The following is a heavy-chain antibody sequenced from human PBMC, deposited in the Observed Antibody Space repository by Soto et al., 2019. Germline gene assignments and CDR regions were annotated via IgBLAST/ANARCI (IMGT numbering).Heavy chain of an antibody. CDR1: VFSLSTSGVG. D-gene: IGHD3-22*01. V-gene: IGHV2-5*01. J-gene: IGHJ6*02. Sequence: QITLQESGPTLMKPTQTLTLTGAFSVFSLSTSGVGVGWVRQPPGKVLEWLALIFSNEDKRYSPSLMSRLNVTKRPSTIHVRLTVTNIDHVDTPTYYGSHMRGAGLFCIDVWGQGTTVTVSS. CDR2: IFSNEDK. CDR3: SHMRGAGLFCIDV.